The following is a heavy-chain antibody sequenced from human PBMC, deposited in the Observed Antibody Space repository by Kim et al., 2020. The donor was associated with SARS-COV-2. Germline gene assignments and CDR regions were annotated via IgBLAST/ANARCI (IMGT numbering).Heavy chain of an antibody. Sequence: ASVKVSCKASGHTFTSYGITWVRQAPGQGLEWMGWISAYNGYTNYAQKLQGRVTMTTDTSTSTAYMELRSLRSDDTAVYYCARAFQGRYVWGQGTTVIVSS. CDR1: GHTFTSYG. V-gene: IGHV1-18*04. CDR2: ISAYNGYT. D-gene: IGHD3-3*02. J-gene: IGHJ6*02. CDR3: ARAFQGRYV.